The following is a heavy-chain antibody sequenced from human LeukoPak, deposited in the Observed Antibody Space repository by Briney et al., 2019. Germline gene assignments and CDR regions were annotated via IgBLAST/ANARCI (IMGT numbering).Heavy chain of an antibody. CDR1: GGSFSGYY. Sequence: SETLSLTCAVYGGSFSGYYWSWIRQPPGKGLEWIGYIYYSGSTNYNPSLKSRVTISVDTSKNQFSLKLSSVTAADTAVYYCARAGYSSSPTFDYWGQGTLVTVSS. CDR2: IYYSGST. J-gene: IGHJ4*02. D-gene: IGHD6-6*01. CDR3: ARAGYSSSPTFDY. V-gene: IGHV4-59*01.